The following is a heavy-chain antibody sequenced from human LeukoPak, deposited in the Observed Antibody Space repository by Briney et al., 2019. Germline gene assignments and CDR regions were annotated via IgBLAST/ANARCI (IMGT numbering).Heavy chain of an antibody. CDR3: ARGNARLNWFDP. V-gene: IGHV4-34*01. D-gene: IGHD6-6*01. Sequence: PSETLSLTCAVYGGSLNGHYWSWIRQPPGKGLEWIGSIYYSGSTYYNPSLKSRVTISVDTSKNQFSLKLSSVTAADTAVYYCARGNARLNWFDPWGQGTLVTVSS. CDR2: IYYSGST. CDR1: GGSLNGHY. J-gene: IGHJ5*02.